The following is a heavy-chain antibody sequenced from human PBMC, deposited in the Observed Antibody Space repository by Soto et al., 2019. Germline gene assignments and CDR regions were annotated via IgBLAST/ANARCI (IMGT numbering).Heavy chain of an antibody. CDR3: AAELPDWGAYAFDY. Sequence: EVQLVESGGGLVEPGGALRLSCAASGFSFTYAWLNWVRQAPGQGLEWVGRIKSMPDGGTTDYAAPVKGRFTISRDDLGNTVNLQIYNLKTEDTAVDYCAAELPDWGAYAFDYWGEGTLVTVSP. CDR2: IKSMPDGGTT. J-gene: IGHJ4*02. V-gene: IGHV3-15*07. D-gene: IGHD3-16*01. CDR1: GFSFTYAW.